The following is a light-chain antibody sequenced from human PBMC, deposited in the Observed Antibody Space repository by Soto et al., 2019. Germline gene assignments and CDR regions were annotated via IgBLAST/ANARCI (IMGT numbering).Light chain of an antibody. Sequence: QSALTQPPSVSGAPGQRVTISCTGSSSNIGAGYDVHWYQQLPGTAPKLLIFINSIRPSGVPGRFSASKSGTSASLAITGLQAEDEADYYCQSYDSSLSGYVFGTGTKVTVL. CDR3: QSYDSSLSGYV. CDR1: SSNIGAGYD. J-gene: IGLJ1*01. V-gene: IGLV1-40*01. CDR2: INS.